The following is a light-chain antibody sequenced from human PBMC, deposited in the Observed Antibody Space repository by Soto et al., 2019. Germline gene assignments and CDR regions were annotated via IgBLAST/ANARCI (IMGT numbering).Light chain of an antibody. J-gene: IGLJ2*01. Sequence: QSALTQPPSASGSPGQSVTISCTGTSSDIGGYNYVSWYQQYPGKAPKLMIYGVTKRPSGVPDRFSGSRSDNTASLTVSGLQPEDEADYDCTSYAGSNNFWVFGGGTKLTVL. CDR3: TSYAGSNNFWV. CDR1: SSDIGGYNY. V-gene: IGLV2-8*01. CDR2: GVT.